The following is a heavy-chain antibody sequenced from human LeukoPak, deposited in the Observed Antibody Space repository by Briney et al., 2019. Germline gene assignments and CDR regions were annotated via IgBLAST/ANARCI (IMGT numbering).Heavy chain of an antibody. Sequence: ASVKAPCKASGYTFTSYAIKWVRQAPGQGLEWMGWVSAYNGDTNYAKTFQGRVTMTTDDSTSTAYMDLRSLRSAATAVYYCARSGYSGNDYARGDYWGQGTLVTVSS. CDR2: VSAYNGDT. CDR3: ARSGYSGNDYARGDY. J-gene: IGHJ4*02. V-gene: IGHV1-18*01. CDR1: GYTFTSYA. D-gene: IGHD5-12*01.